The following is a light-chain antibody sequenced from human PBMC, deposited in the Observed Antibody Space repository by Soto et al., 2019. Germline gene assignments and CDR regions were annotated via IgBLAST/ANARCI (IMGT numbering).Light chain of an antibody. CDR1: QSLLNRNGNNY. CDR3: MQTLQTPLT. Sequence: EIVMTQSPLSLPVTPGEPASISCRSSQSLLNRNGNNYLDWYLQKPGQSPQLLIYLGSNRASGVPDSFSGSGSGTDFTLKIRRVEAEDVGVYYCMQTLQTPLTFGGGTKVEIK. J-gene: IGKJ4*01. CDR2: LGS. V-gene: IGKV2-28*01.